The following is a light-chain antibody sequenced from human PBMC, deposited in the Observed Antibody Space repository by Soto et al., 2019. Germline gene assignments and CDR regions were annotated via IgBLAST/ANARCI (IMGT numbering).Light chain of an antibody. CDR3: CSYSTTSALV. CDR2: DVS. Sequence: QSALTQPASVSGSPGQSITISCDGTSAVIGAFNYVSWYQHHPDKAPKLLIYDVSARPSGVSTRFSASKSANTSSLAISGLQADDEADYYCCSYSTTSALVFGGGTKVTVL. J-gene: IGLJ2*01. V-gene: IGLV2-14*03. CDR1: SAVIGAFNY.